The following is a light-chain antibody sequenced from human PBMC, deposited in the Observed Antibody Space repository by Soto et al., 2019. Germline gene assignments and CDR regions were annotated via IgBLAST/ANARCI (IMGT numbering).Light chain of an antibody. J-gene: IGLJ1*01. V-gene: IGLV2-18*02. Sequence: QSARGQPSSVLGSPGQSITVSCTGTSGDVGSYNRVSWHQQPPGTAPKLIIYDVSNRPLGVPDRFFASKSGNTASPTISGLHAEHEADHYCSSYTTRTTYVFGTGTKVTVL. CDR3: SSYTTRTTYV. CDR1: SGDVGSYNR. CDR2: DVS.